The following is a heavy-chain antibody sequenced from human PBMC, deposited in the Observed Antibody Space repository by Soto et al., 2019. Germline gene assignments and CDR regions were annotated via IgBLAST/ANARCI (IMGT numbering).Heavy chain of an antibody. D-gene: IGHD2-2*01. V-gene: IGHV4-4*02. Sequence: QVQLQESGPGLVKPSGTLSLTCAVSGASISSGWWTWVRQPPGKGLEWIGETLYSGTTNYNSSLNSRVTISIDKSKKQFSLNLSSVTAADTAVYYCSSRITDAPTWGQGTLVNVSS. CDR1: GASISSGW. CDR3: SSRITDAPT. J-gene: IGHJ5*02. CDR2: TLYSGTT.